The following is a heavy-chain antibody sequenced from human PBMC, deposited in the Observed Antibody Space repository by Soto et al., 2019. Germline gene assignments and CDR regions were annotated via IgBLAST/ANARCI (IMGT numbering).Heavy chain of an antibody. V-gene: IGHV4-61*01. CDR3: ARVTDGQIGIFDY. CDR1: GGSVSSGSYY. J-gene: IGHJ4*02. CDR2: IYYSGST. D-gene: IGHD3-3*02. Sequence: PSEILSLTCTVSGGSVSSGSYYWSWIRQPPGKGLEWIGYIYYSGSTNYNPSLKSRVTISVDTSKNQFSLKLSSVTAADTAVYYCARVTDGQIGIFDYWGQGTLVTVSS.